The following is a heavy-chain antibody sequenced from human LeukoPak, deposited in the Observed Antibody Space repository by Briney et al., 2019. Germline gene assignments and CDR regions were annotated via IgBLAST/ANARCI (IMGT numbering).Heavy chain of an antibody. J-gene: IGHJ4*02. CDR2: ISGSGGST. D-gene: IGHD3-22*01. CDR3: AKGDYDSSGYLFDY. Sequence: GGSLRLSCAASGFTFSSYAMSWVRQAPGKGLEWVSAISGSGGSTYYADSVKGRFTISRDNSKNTLYLQMSSLRAEDTAVYYCAKGDYDSSGYLFDYWGQGTLVTVSS. V-gene: IGHV3-23*01. CDR1: GFTFSSYA.